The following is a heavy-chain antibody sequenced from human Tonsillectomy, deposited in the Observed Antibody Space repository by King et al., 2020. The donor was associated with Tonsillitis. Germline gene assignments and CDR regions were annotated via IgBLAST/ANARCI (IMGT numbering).Heavy chain of an antibody. Sequence: VQLVESGGGLVQPGGSLRLSCAASGFTFTTYSMNWVRQAPGKGLEWLSYISGSGSTIYYADSVKGRFTISRDKAKSSLYLQMNSLRAEDTDVYYCAREGLSDSGSYSPHFDYWGQGTLVTVSS. CDR2: ISGSGSTI. CDR3: AREGLSDSGSYSPHFDY. D-gene: IGHD1-26*01. J-gene: IGHJ4*02. V-gene: IGHV3-48*01. CDR1: GFTFTTYS.